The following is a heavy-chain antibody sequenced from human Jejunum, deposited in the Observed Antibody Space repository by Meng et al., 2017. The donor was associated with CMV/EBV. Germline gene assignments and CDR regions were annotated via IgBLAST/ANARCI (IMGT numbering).Heavy chain of an antibody. CDR3: ARGPGASTREGFDH. D-gene: IGHD1-26*01. CDR2: FYSSDTY. Sequence: QVHLKESGPGRVKPSETLSLTCTVSGGSINNYYWSWIRQSAGKGLEWIGRFYSSDTYNYHPSLNSRVTMSLDTSKKQFSLILSSVTAADTARYYCARGPGASTREGFDHWGLGTLVTVSS. V-gene: IGHV4-4*07. J-gene: IGHJ4*02. CDR1: GGSINNYY.